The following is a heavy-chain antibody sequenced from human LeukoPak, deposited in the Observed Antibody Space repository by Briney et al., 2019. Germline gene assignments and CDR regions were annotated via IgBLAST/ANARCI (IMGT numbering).Heavy chain of an antibody. CDR2: IYYSGST. Sequence: SETLSLTCTVSGGSISSSSYYWGWIRQPPGKGLEWIGSIYYSGSTYYNPSLKSRVTISVDTSKNQFSLKLSSVTAADTAVYYCARPHNYGDCEYYFDYWGQGTLVTVSS. J-gene: IGHJ4*02. V-gene: IGHV4-39*01. CDR1: GGSISSSSYY. CDR3: ARPHNYGDCEYYFDY. D-gene: IGHD4-17*01.